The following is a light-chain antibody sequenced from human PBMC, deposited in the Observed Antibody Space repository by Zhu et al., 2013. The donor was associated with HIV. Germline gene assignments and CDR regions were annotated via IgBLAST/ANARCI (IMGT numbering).Light chain of an antibody. CDR1: QSLLHSNGYNY. CDR2: LGS. J-gene: IGKJ1*01. V-gene: IGKV2-28*01. Sequence: DVILTQSPLSLPVTPGEPASISCRSSQSLLHSNGYNYLDWYLQKPGQSPQLLIYLGSNRASGVPDRFSGSGSGTDFTLTISSLQPEDVATYYCQKYNTAPQTFGQGTKVEIK. CDR3: QKYNTAPQT.